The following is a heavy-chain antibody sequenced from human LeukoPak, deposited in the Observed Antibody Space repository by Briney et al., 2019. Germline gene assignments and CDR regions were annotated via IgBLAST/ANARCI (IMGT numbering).Heavy chain of an antibody. CDR1: GXTLTGYY. J-gene: IGHJ5*02. CDR3: ARGGDCSGGSCYRNWFDP. V-gene: IGHV1-2*02. Sequence: GXTLTGYYMHWVRQAPGQGLEWMGWXXXNRGGTNYAQKFQGRVTMTRDTSISTAYMELSRLRSDDTAVYYCARGGDCSGGSCYRNWFDPWGHGTLVTVSS. CDR2: XXXNRGGT. D-gene: IGHD2-15*01.